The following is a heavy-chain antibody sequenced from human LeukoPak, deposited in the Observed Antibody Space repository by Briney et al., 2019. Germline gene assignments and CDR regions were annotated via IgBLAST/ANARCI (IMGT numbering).Heavy chain of an antibody. CDR2: ISGSGGST. J-gene: IGHJ4*02. V-gene: IGHV3-23*01. CDR1: GFTFSSYA. CDR3: AKYPPFYDILTGYFDY. Sequence: GGSLRLSCAASGFTFSSYAMSWVRQAPGKGLEWVSGISGSGGSTYYADSVKGRFTISRDNSKNTLYLQMNSLRAEDTAVYYCAKYPPFYDILTGYFDYWGQGTLVTVSS. D-gene: IGHD3-9*01.